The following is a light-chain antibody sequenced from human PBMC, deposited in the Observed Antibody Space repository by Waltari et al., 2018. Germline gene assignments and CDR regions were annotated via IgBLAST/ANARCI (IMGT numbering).Light chain of an antibody. J-gene: IGLJ2*01. CDR3: SSYAGSNSLG. Sequence: QSALTQPPSASGSPGQSVTISCTGPSRDVGFYNYVSWYQQHPGKAPKLMIDEGNTRPSGVPDRFSVSKSGNTAALTVAGLRAEDEGDYYCSSYAGSNSLGFGGGTKWTVL. CDR1: SRDVGFYNY. CDR2: EGN. V-gene: IGLV2-8*01.